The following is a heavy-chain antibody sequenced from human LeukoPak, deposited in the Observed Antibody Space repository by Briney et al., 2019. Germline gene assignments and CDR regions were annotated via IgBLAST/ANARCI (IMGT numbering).Heavy chain of an antibody. CDR2: ISSSSSYI. J-gene: IGHJ4*02. CDR1: GFIFSDYS. Sequence: GGSLRLSCAAFGFIFSDYSMNWVRQAPGKGLEWVSSISSSSSYIYYADSVKGRFTISRDNAKNSLYLQMNSLRAEDTAVYYCARDGLGYCSSTSCKWSYWGQGTLVTVSS. CDR3: ARDGLGYCSSTSCKWSY. D-gene: IGHD2-2*01. V-gene: IGHV3-21*01.